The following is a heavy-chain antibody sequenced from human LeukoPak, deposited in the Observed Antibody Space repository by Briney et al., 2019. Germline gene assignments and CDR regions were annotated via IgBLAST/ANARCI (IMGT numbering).Heavy chain of an antibody. J-gene: IGHJ4*02. CDR3: ASVGH. Sequence: SETLSLTCTVSGGSISSSSYYWSWIRQPAGKGLEWIGRIYTSGSTNYNPSLKSRVTMSVDTSKNQFSLKLSSVTAADTAVYYCASVGHLGQGTLVTVSS. V-gene: IGHV4-61*02. D-gene: IGHD3-16*01. CDR2: IYTSGST. CDR1: GGSISSSSYY.